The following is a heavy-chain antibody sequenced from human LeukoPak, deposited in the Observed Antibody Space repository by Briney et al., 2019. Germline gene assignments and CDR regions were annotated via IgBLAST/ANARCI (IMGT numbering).Heavy chain of an antibody. D-gene: IGHD6-13*01. J-gene: IGHJ6*02. CDR2: INSDGSST. CDR3: AKIRSKARAAAANAYYAMDV. CDR1: GFTFSSYW. Sequence: GGSLRLSCAASGFTFSSYWMHWVRQAPGKGLVWVSRINSDGSSTSYADSVKGRFTISRDNAKNTLYLQMNSLRAEDTAVYYCAKIRSKARAAAANAYYAMDVWGQGTTVIVSS. V-gene: IGHV3-74*01.